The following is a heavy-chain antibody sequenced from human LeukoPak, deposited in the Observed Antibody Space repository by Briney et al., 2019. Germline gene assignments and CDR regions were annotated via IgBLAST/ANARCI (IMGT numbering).Heavy chain of an antibody. CDR3: ARHQYYYGSGSYYNERGYYGMDV. CDR2: IYPGDSDT. CDR1: GYSFTSYW. J-gene: IGHJ6*02. Sequence: GESLKISCKGSGYSFTSYWIGWVRQVPGKGLEWMGIIYPGDSDTRYSPSFQGHVTISADKSISTAYLQWSSLKASDTAMYYCARHQYYYGSGSYYNERGYYGMDVWGQGTTVTVSS. V-gene: IGHV5-51*01. D-gene: IGHD3-10*01.